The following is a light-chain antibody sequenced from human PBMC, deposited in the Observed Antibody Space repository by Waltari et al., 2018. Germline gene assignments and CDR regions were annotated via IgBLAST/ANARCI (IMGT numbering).Light chain of an antibody. CDR3: QQYNNWWT. J-gene: IGKJ1*01. Sequence: EIAMTQSPATLSVSPGERATLSCRASQSVSSNLAWYQQKPGQAPRLLIYGASTRATGITARFSGSGSGTEFTLTISSLQSEDFVVYYCQQYNNWWTFGQGTKVEIK. CDR2: GAS. CDR1: QSVSSN. V-gene: IGKV3-15*01.